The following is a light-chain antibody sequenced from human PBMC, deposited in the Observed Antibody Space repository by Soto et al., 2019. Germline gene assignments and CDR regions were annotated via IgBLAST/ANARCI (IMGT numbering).Light chain of an antibody. CDR3: QQLESYPST. Sequence: QMTQSPSTLPASIGDRVTITRRASQSVDSRLAWYQQKQGKAPKILIYAASTLQSGVPSRFRGSGSGTDFTLTISRLQPEDFSTYYCQQLESYPSTFGGGTKVDI. CDR1: QSVDSR. CDR2: AAS. J-gene: IGKJ4*01. V-gene: IGKV1-5*01.